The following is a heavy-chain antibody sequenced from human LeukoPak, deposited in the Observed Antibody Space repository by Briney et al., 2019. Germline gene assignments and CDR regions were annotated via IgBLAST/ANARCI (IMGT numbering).Heavy chain of an antibody. CDR1: GYTFTSYG. J-gene: IGHJ4*02. Sequence: ASVKVSCKASGYTFTSYGTSWVRQAPGQGLEWMGWISAYNGNTNYAQKLQGRVTMTTDTSTSTAYMELRSLRSDDTAVYYCARDRGAYYYDSSGYPFDYWGQGTLVTVSS. CDR3: ARDRGAYYYDSSGYPFDY. D-gene: IGHD3-22*01. V-gene: IGHV1-18*01. CDR2: ISAYNGNT.